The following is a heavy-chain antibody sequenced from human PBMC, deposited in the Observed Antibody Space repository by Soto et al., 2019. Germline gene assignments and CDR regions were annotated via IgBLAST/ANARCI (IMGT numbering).Heavy chain of an antibody. D-gene: IGHD1-7*01. V-gene: IGHV1-18*01. J-gene: IGHJ4*02. Sequence: AAAVKVSCKASGYTFTSYGICWVRQAPGQGLEWMGWISAYNGNTNYAQKLQGRVTMTTDTSTSTAYMELRSLRSDDTAVYYCARDSRVNWNYPSPIDYWGQGTLVPVSS. CDR3: ARDSRVNWNYPSPIDY. CDR2: ISAYNGNT. CDR1: GYTFTSYG.